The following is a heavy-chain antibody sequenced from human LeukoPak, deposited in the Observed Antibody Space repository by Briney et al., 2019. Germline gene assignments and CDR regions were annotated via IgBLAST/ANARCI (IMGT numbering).Heavy chain of an antibody. CDR2: ISNDGSNK. V-gene: IGHV3-30*18. D-gene: IGHD6-13*01. J-gene: IGHJ4*02. Sequence: VISNDGSNKYYADSVKGRFTISRDNSKNTVYLQMNRLRAEDTAVYYCAKSLYRSSCYYFDYWGQGTLVTVSS. CDR3: AKSLYRSSCYYFDY.